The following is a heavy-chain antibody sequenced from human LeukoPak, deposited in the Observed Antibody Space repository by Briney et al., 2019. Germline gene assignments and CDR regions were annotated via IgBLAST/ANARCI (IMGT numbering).Heavy chain of an antibody. CDR3: ARDPIHRDDYNAD. CDR2: IYYSGST. D-gene: IGHD5-24*01. J-gene: IGHJ4*02. Sequence: SETLSLTCTVSGGSISSGDYYWSWIRQPPGKGLEWIGYIYYSGSTYYNPSLKSRVTISVDTSKNQFSLKLSSVTAADTAVYYCARDPIHRDDYNADWGQGALVSVSS. CDR1: GGSISSGDYY. V-gene: IGHV4-30-4*08.